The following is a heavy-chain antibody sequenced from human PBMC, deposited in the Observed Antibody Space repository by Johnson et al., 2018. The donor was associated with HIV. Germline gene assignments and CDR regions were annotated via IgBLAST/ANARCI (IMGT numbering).Heavy chain of an antibody. CDR1: GFTFSSYD. CDR3: AKYMSGDPDAFDI. CDR2: ISGSGGST. Sequence: QLVESGGGVVRPGGSLRLSCAASGFTFSSYDMHWVRQATGKGLEWVSAISGSGGSTYYADSVKGRFTISRDNSKNSLYLQMNSLRAEDTALYYCAKYMSGDPDAFDIWGQGTMVTVSS. J-gene: IGHJ3*02. D-gene: IGHD4-17*01. V-gene: IGHV3-43*02.